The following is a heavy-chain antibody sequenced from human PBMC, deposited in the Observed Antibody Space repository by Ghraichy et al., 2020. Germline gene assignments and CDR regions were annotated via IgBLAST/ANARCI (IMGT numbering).Heavy chain of an antibody. V-gene: IGHV3-13*01. J-gene: IGHJ5*02. CDR2: ISSTGDT. CDR1: GFTFSNYD. Sequence: GESLRLSCVASGFTFSNYDMHWVRQGTGKGLEWVSSISSTGDTYYAGSVKGRFTISRENAKNSLYLQMNSLRAGDTAVYYCARVRAIGWFDPWGQGTLVTVSS. CDR3: ARVRAIGWFDP.